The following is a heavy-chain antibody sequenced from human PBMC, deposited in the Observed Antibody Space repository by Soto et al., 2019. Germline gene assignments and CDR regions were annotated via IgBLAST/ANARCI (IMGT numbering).Heavy chain of an antibody. Sequence: GGSLRLSCAASGFTFSSYWMSWVRQAPGKGLEWVANIKQDGSEKYYVDSVKGRFTISRDNAKNSLYLQMNSLRAEDTAVYYCASSYDILTGYNPSGAFYIWGQGKMVTVSS. CDR1: GFTFSSYW. V-gene: IGHV3-7*01. CDR3: ASSYDILTGYNPSGAFYI. D-gene: IGHD3-9*01. CDR2: IKQDGSEK. J-gene: IGHJ3*02.